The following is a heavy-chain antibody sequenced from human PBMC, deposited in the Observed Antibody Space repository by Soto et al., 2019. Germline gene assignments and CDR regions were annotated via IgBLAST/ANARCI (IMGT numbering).Heavy chain of an antibody. D-gene: IGHD2-15*01. CDR3: AKDGAPRYCSRSSCHPAGAY. V-gene: IGHV3-30*02. CDR2: IWYDGSNK. Sequence: PGGSLRLSCAASGFTFSSYWMHWVRQAPGKGLVWVAVIWYDGSNKYYVDSVKGRFTISRDNSNNMLYLQMDSLTTEDTAVYYCAKDGAPRYCSRSSCHPAGAYWGQGTLVTVSS. CDR1: GFTFSSYW. J-gene: IGHJ4*02.